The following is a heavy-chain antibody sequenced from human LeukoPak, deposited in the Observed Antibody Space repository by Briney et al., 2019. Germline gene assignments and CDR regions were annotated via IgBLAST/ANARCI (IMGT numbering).Heavy chain of an antibody. CDR2: IKQDGSEK. J-gene: IGHJ4*02. Sequence: GGSLRLSCAASGFTFSSYWMSWVRQAPGKGLEWVANIKQDGSEKYYVDSVKGRFTISRDNAKNSLYLQMNSLRAEDTAVYYCARDAGSSWYGVYFDYWGQGTLVTVSS. CDR1: GFTFSSYW. D-gene: IGHD6-13*01. CDR3: ARDAGSSWYGVYFDY. V-gene: IGHV3-7*03.